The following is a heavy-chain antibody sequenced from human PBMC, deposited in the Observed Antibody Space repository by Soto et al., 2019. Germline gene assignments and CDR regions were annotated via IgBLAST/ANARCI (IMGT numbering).Heavy chain of an antibody. D-gene: IGHD3-10*01. V-gene: IGHV1-69*02. Sequence: QVQLVQSGAEVKKPGSSVKVSCKASGGNFRSQTISISWARQAPGQVLEWMGRATPVLRVANYAQKFQGRVAITADTSTSTVYMALSSLTSEDTAIFYCARFRAVGAPGTVETNYFYGMDVWGKGTTVTVSS. CDR2: ATPVLRVA. CDR3: ARFRAVGAPGTVETNYFYGMDV. J-gene: IGHJ6*04. CDR1: GGNFRSQT.